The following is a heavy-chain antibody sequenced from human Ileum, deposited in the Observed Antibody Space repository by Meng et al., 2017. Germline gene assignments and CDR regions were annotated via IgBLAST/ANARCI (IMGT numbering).Heavy chain of an antibody. CDR1: GFTFSSYE. CDR3: ARDPGYCSGGSCYAFFDY. D-gene: IGHD2-15*01. Sequence: GESLKISCAASGFTFSSYEMNWVRQTPGKGLEWVSYISSSGSTIYYADSVKGRFTISRDNAKNSLYLQMNSQRAEDTAVYYCARDPGYCSGGSCYAFFDYWGQGTLVTVSS. V-gene: IGHV3-48*03. J-gene: IGHJ4*02. CDR2: ISSSGSTI.